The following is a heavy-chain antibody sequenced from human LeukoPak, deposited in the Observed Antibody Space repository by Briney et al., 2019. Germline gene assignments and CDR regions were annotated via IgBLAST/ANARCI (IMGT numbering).Heavy chain of an antibody. CDR3: ARISPRRYYYDSSGFYSEVWFDP. CDR1: GGSFSGYY. J-gene: IGHJ5*02. D-gene: IGHD3-22*01. Sequence: PSETLSLTCAVYGGSFSGYYWSWIRQPPGKGLEWIGEINHSGSTNCNPSLKSRVTISVDTSKNQFSLKLSSVTAADTAVYYCARISPRRYYYDSSGFYSEVWFDPWGQGTLVTVSS. V-gene: IGHV4-34*01. CDR2: INHSGST.